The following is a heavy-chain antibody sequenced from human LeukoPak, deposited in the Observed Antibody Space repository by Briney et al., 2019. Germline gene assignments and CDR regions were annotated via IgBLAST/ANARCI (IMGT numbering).Heavy chain of an antibody. D-gene: IGHD5-12*01. CDR2: SYNSGST. J-gene: IGHJ4*02. CDR3: AIDPYSGYDTGLGLGY. V-gene: IGHV4-30-4*01. Sequence: SEALSLTFTGSGDSISSGDYYWSWSRQPPGKGLEWIGYSYNSGSTYYNPSLRSRVSISINRSKNQFSLKLTSVTAADTAVYYCAIDPYSGYDTGLGLGYWGQGTLVTVSS. CDR1: GDSISSGDYY.